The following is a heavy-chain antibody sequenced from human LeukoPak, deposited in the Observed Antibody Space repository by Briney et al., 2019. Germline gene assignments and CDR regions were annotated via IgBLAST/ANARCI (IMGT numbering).Heavy chain of an antibody. D-gene: IGHD6-19*01. V-gene: IGHV4-31*03. CDR1: GGSISSGGYY. J-gene: IGHJ3*02. Sequence: SQTLSLTCTVSGGSISSGGYYWSWIRQHPGKGLEWIGYIYYSGSTYYNPSLKSRVTISVDTSKNQFSLKLSSVTAADTAVYYCARVHVGGWYFNGAFDIWGQGTMVTVSS. CDR2: IYYSGST. CDR3: ARVHVGGWYFNGAFDI.